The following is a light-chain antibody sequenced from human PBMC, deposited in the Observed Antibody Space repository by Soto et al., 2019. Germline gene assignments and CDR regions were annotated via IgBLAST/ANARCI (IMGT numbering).Light chain of an antibody. CDR1: QSVSSY. CDR2: DSS. V-gene: IGKV3-11*01. Sequence: EIVLTQSPATLSLSPGERATLSCRASQSVSSYFAWYQQKSGQAPMVLIYDSSNKASGIPARFGGGGSGTDFTLTISSLEPEDFAVYYCQQRSNWPPYTFGQGTKLESK. J-gene: IGKJ2*01. CDR3: QQRSNWPPYT.